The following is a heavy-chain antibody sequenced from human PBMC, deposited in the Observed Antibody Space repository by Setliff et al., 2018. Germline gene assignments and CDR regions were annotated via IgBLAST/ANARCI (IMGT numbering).Heavy chain of an antibody. V-gene: IGHV1-2*02. Sequence: ASVKVSCKASGYTFTGNYLHWVRQAPGQGLEWMGWINPNSGGTNYAQKFQGRVTMTRDTYISTAYMELSSLRSDDTAVYYCARGVSGTPVRFDYYYMDVWGKGTTVTVSS. CDR1: GYTFTGNY. D-gene: IGHD3-16*01. J-gene: IGHJ6*03. CDR2: INPNSGGT. CDR3: ARGVSGTPVRFDYYYMDV.